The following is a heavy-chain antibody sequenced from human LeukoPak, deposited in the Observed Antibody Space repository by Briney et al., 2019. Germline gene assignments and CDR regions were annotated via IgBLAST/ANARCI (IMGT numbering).Heavy chain of an antibody. CDR1: GYTFTSYD. Sequence: ASVKVSCKASGYTFTSYDINWVRQATGQGLEWMGWMNPNSGNTGYAQKFQGRVTMTRNTSISTAYMELSSLRSEDTAVYYCATPGGPYGYFDLWGRGTLVTVSS. CDR3: ATPGGPYGYFDL. J-gene: IGHJ2*01. D-gene: IGHD4-23*01. CDR2: MNPNSGNT. V-gene: IGHV1-8*01.